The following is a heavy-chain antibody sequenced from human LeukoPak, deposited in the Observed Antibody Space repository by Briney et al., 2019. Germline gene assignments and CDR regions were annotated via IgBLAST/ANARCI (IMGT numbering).Heavy chain of an antibody. Sequence: SEILSLTCAVSGYSISSGYYWGWIRQPPGKGLEWIGSIYHSGSTYYNPSLKSRVTMSVDTSNDQFSLKLSSVTAADTAVYHCARGTGGYYANFDYWGQGTLVTVSS. CDR1: GYSISSGYY. CDR3: ARGTGGYYANFDY. D-gene: IGHD3-3*01. V-gene: IGHV4-38-2*01. CDR2: IYHSGST. J-gene: IGHJ4*02.